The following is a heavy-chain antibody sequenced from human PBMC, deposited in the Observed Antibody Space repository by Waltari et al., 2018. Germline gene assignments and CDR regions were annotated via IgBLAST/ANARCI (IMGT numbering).Heavy chain of an antibody. J-gene: IGHJ6*02. CDR1: GYTFTSYY. CDR3: AREREPRYYGMDV. Sequence: QVQLVQSGAEVKKPGASVKVSCKASGYTFTSYYMHWVRQAPGQGLEWMGIINPSGGRTSYAQKVQGRVTMTRDTSTSTGYMELSSLRSEDTAVYYCAREREPRYYGMDVWGQGTTVTVSS. CDR2: INPSGGRT. V-gene: IGHV1-46*01.